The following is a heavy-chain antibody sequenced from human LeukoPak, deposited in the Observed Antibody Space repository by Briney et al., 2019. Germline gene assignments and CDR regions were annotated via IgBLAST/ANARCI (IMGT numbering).Heavy chain of an antibody. Sequence: GGSLRLSCAASGFSFSRYDIHWVRQAPGKGLEWVAFIHNDGSNKNYADSMKGLFTITRDNFMSTVYLQMNSLRAEDTAVYYCAKDRQTITIFGVVNTPRANFDYWGQGTLVTVSS. D-gene: IGHD3-3*01. J-gene: IGHJ4*02. CDR2: IHNDGSNK. CDR1: GFSFSRYD. V-gene: IGHV3-30*02. CDR3: AKDRQTITIFGVVNTPRANFDY.